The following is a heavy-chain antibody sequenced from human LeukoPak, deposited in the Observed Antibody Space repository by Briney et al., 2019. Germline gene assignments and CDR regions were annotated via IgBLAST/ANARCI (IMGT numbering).Heavy chain of an antibody. J-gene: IGHJ6*02. Sequence: ASVKVSCKASGYTFTSYGISWVRQAPGQGLEWMGWISAYNGNTNYAQKLQGRVTMTTDTSTSTAHMELRSLRSDDTAVYYCARDHPVGLRFYGIDVWGQGTTVTVSS. CDR3: ARDHPVGLRFYGIDV. V-gene: IGHV1-18*01. CDR2: ISAYNGNT. D-gene: IGHD3-3*01. CDR1: GYTFTSYG.